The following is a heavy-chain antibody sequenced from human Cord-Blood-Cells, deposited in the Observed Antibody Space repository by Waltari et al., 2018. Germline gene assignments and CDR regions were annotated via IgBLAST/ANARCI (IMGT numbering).Heavy chain of an antibody. CDR1: GGSISSSSYY. CDR2: IYYSGST. CDR3: ATLDIVVVPAAIRDY. V-gene: IGHV4-39*01. J-gene: IGHJ4*02. Sequence: QLQLQESGPGLVKPSETLSLTCTVSGGSISSSSYYWGWIRQPPGKGLEWIGSIYYSGSTYYNPSLKSRVTISVDTSKNQFSLKLSSVTAADTAVYYCATLDIVVVPAAIRDYWGQGTLVTVSS. D-gene: IGHD2-2*03.